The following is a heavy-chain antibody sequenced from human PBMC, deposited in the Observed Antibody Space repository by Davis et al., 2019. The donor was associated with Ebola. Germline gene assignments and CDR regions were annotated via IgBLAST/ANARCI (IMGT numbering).Heavy chain of an antibody. CDR2: ISYDGSNK. CDR3: ARGGGSHPYYYYGMDV. Sequence: GESLKISCAASGFTFSSYAMHWVRQAPGKGLEWVAVISYDGSNKYYADSVKGRFTISRDNSKNTLYLQINRLRAEDTAVYYCARGGGSHPYYYYGMDVWGKGTTVTVSS. J-gene: IGHJ6*04. V-gene: IGHV3-30-3*01. CDR1: GFTFSSYA. D-gene: IGHD1-26*01.